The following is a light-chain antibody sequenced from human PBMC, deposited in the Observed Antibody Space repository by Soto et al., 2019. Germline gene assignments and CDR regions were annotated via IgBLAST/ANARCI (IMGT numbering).Light chain of an antibody. J-gene: IGLJ1*01. CDR2: DVS. Sequence: QSVLTQPASVSGSPGQSITISCTGTSSDVGGYNYVSWYQQHPAKAPKLMIYDVSIRPSGISDRFSGSKSGNTASLTISGLQAEDEADYYCSSYTSTSTFVFGSGTKVTV. CDR1: SSDVGGYNY. V-gene: IGLV2-14*01. CDR3: SSYTSTSTFV.